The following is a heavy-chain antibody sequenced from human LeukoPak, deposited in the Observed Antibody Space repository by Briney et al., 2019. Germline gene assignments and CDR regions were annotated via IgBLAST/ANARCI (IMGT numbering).Heavy chain of an antibody. V-gene: IGHV3-13*01. J-gene: IGHJ3*02. CDR2: IGTAGDT. CDR1: GFTFSSYD. Sequence: PGGSLRLSCAASGFTFSSYDMHWVRQATGKGLEWVSAIGTAGDTYYPGSVKGRFTISRENAKNSLCFQMNSLRAGDTAVYYCARAVAGTYAFDIWGQGTMVTVSS. D-gene: IGHD6-19*01. CDR3: ARAVAGTYAFDI.